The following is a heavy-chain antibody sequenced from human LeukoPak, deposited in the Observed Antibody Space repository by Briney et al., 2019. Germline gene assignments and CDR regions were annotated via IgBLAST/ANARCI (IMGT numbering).Heavy chain of an antibody. D-gene: IGHD2-2*01. CDR1: GGSISSYY. CDR3: AASSMRIYYFDY. Sequence: SETLSLTCTVSGGSISSYYWSWIRQPPGKGLEWIGYIYYSGSTNYNPSLKSRVTISVDTSKNQFSLKLSSVTAADTAVYYCAASSMRIYYFDYWGQGTLVTVSS. V-gene: IGHV4-59*01. J-gene: IGHJ4*02. CDR2: IYYSGST.